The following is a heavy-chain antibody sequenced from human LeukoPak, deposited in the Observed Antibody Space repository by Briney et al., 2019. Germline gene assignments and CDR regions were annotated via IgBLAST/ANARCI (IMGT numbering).Heavy chain of an antibody. CDR2: INHSGST. CDR1: GGPFSGYY. J-gene: IGHJ3*02. V-gene: IGHV4-34*01. CDR3: ARGYTSGWSPALDI. Sequence: SETLSLTCAVYGGPFSGYYWSWIRQPPGKGLEWIGEINHSGSTNYNPSLKSRVTISVDTSKNQFSLNLSSVTAADTAVYYCARGYTSGWSPALDIWGQGTMVTVSS. D-gene: IGHD6-19*01.